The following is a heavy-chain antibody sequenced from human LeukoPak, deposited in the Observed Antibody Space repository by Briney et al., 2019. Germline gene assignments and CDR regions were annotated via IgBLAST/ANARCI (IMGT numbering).Heavy chain of an antibody. Sequence: GGSLRLSCAASGFTFSSYAMSWVRQAPGKGLEWVSAISGSGGSTYYADPVKGRFTISRDNSKNTLYLQMNSLRAEDTAVYYCAKDYGDCYACYYGMDVWGQGTTVTVSS. D-gene: IGHD2-21*02. CDR3: AKDYGDCYACYYGMDV. J-gene: IGHJ6*02. V-gene: IGHV3-23*01. CDR1: GFTFSSYA. CDR2: ISGSGGST.